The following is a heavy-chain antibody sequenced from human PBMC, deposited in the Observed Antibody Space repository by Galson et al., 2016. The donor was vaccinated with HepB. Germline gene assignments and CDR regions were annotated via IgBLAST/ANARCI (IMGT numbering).Heavy chain of an antibody. V-gene: IGHV1-3*02. J-gene: IGHJ5*02. D-gene: IGHD1-26*01. CDR1: GYTFSNYA. CDR3: ARDRLIVGATRNSFDP. CDR2: TNPAIGDA. Sequence: SVKVSCKASGYTFSNYAIHWLRQAPGQSLEWLGWTNPAIGDATYSEDFQDRVSFTRYTSATTIFMELSSLRSEDTAVYYCARDRLIVGATRNSFDPWGQGTLVSVSS.